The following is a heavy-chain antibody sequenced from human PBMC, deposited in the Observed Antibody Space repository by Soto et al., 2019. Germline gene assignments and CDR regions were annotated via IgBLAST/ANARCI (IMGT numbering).Heavy chain of an antibody. V-gene: IGHV3-30*04. J-gene: IGHJ4*02. Sequence: GGSLRLSCAASGFPFSCYAMHWVRKAPGKGLEWVAVISYNGRNKHYVDSVKGRFTISRDNSQDTLYLQMDSLRPDDTAVYYCARQAKIGDRSQFYFDSWGQGTLVTVSA. CDR2: ISYNGRNK. CDR1: GFPFSCYA. D-gene: IGHD3-16*01. CDR3: ARQAKIGDRSQFYFDS.